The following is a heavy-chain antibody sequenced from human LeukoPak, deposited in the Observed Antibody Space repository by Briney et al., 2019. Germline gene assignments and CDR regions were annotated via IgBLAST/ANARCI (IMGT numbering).Heavy chain of an antibody. Sequence: PSETLSLTCTVSGGSISSYYWSWIRQPPGKGLEWIGYIYYSGSTNYNPSLKSRVTISVDTSKNQFSLKLTSVTAADTAVYYCAREGMDDYGDYSRVVTWGQGTLVTVSS. V-gene: IGHV4-59*01. J-gene: IGHJ5*02. CDR3: AREGMDDYGDYSRVVT. D-gene: IGHD4-17*01. CDR2: IYYSGST. CDR1: GGSISSYY.